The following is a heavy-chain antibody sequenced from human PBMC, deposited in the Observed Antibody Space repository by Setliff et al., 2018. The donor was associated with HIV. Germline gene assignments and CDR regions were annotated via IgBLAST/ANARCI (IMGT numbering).Heavy chain of an antibody. CDR2: INTNTGNP. CDR1: GYTFTSYA. CDR3: ARDGGDFWSGPSLYYYYYMDV. Sequence: ASVKVSCKASGYTFTSYAMNWVRQAPGQGLEWMGWINTNTGNPTYAQGFTGRFVFSLDTSVSTAYLQISSLKAEDTAVYYCARDGGDFWSGPSLYYYYYMDVWGKGTTVTVSS. V-gene: IGHV7-4-1*02. J-gene: IGHJ6*03. D-gene: IGHD3-3*01.